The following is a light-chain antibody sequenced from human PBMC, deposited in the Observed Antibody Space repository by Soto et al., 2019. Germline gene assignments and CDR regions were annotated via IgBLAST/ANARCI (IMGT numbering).Light chain of an antibody. V-gene: IGLV1-40*01. CDR1: SSNIGAGYD. CDR3: QSYDSSLSGSV. J-gene: IGLJ3*02. CDR2: GDS. Sequence: QAVVTQPPSVSGAPGQRVTISCTGSSSNIGAGYDVHWYQQLPGTAPKLLIYGDSNRPSGVPDRFSGFNSGTSASLAITGLQAEDEADYYCQSYDSSLSGSVFGGGTQLTVL.